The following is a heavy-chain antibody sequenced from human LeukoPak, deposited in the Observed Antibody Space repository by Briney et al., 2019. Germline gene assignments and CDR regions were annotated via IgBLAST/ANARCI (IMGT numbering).Heavy chain of an antibody. D-gene: IGHD3-22*01. Sequence: GGSLRLSCAASGFTFSSYAMHLVRQAPGKGLEYVSAISSNGGSTYYANSVKGRFTISRDNSKNTLYLQMGSLRAEDMAVYYCARVTYYYDSSGYRKYYFDYWGQGTLVTVSS. V-gene: IGHV3-64*01. CDR2: ISSNGGST. J-gene: IGHJ4*02. CDR1: GFTFSSYA. CDR3: ARVTYYYDSSGYRKYYFDY.